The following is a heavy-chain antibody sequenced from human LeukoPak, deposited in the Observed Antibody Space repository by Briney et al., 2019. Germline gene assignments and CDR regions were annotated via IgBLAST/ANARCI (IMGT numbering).Heavy chain of an antibody. J-gene: IGHJ6*03. CDR1: GGSITSNKYY. Sequence: SETLSLTCSVSGGSITSNKYYWVWIRQPPGKGLEWIGTISYSGKTYYNPSFTSRVTISVDTSKNQFSLNLNSVTAADTAVYYCASLGVVPAAIGGNYYYYYMDVWGKGTTVTVSS. D-gene: IGHD2-2*02. CDR3: ASLGVVPAAIGGNYYYYYMDV. V-gene: IGHV4-39*01. CDR2: ISYSGKT.